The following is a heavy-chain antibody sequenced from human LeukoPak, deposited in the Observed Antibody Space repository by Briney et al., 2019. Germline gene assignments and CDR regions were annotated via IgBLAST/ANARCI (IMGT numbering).Heavy chain of an antibody. D-gene: IGHD3-10*01. CDR2: IWYDGSNK. Sequence: PGGSLRLSCAASGFTFSSYGMHWVRQAPGKGLEWVAVIWYDGSNKYYADPVKGRFTISRDNSKNTLYLQMNSLRAEDTAVYYCARDGDYYGSGSYYQDYWGQGTLVTVSS. J-gene: IGHJ4*02. V-gene: IGHV3-33*01. CDR3: ARDGDYYGSGSYYQDY. CDR1: GFTFSSYG.